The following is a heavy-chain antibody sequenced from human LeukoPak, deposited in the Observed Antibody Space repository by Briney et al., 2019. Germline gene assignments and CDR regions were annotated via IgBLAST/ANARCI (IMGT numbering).Heavy chain of an antibody. CDR2: ITANGGRT. J-gene: IGHJ4*02. CDR3: AKDAVAPGSGGDYFDY. CDR1: GFTFSSNA. D-gene: IGHD3-10*01. Sequence: GGSLRLSCAASGFTFSSNAMTWVRQAPGKGLEWVSVITANGGRTYYAGSVKGRFTISRDNSKNALSLQMYSLRADDTAVYYCAKDAVAPGSGGDYFDYWGQGTLVTVSS. V-gene: IGHV3-23*01.